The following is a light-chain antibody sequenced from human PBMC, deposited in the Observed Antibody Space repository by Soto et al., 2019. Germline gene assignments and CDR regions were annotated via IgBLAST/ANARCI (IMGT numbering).Light chain of an antibody. CDR2: AAS. CDR3: QQYGSSPLT. Sequence: EIVLTRSPGTLSLSPGERATLSCRASQSVSSSYLAWYQQKPGQAPRLLIYAASSRATGIPDRFSGSGSGTDFTLTISRLEPEDFAVYYCQQYGSSPLTFGGGTKVEIK. V-gene: IGKV3-20*01. J-gene: IGKJ4*01. CDR1: QSVSSSY.